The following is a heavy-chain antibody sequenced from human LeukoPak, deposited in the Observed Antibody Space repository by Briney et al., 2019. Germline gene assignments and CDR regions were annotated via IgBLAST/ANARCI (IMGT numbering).Heavy chain of an antibody. D-gene: IGHD6-19*01. Sequence: PGGSLRLSCAASGIVFSNTAMNWARQYPGRGLEWVSAISGGGERTFYADSVKGRFTISRDNSKNMVYLQMNSLRADDTAIYYCGKDGGQYSSGPEFDPRGQGALVTVSS. CDR2: ISGGGERT. CDR1: GIVFSNTA. V-gene: IGHV3-23*01. J-gene: IGHJ5*02. CDR3: GKDGGQYSSGPEFDP.